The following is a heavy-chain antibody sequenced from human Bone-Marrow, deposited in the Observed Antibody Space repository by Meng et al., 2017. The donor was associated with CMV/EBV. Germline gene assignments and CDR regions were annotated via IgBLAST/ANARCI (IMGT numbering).Heavy chain of an antibody. J-gene: IGHJ4*02. CDR2: INPNSGGT. D-gene: IGHD3-22*01. Sequence: ASVKVSCKASGYTFTSYGISWVRQAPGQGLEWMGWINPNSGGTNYAQKFQGRVTMTRDTSISTAYMELSRLRSDDTAVYYCARVGDYYDSSGYWDWGQGPLVTVSS. CDR1: GYTFTSYG. V-gene: IGHV1-2*02. CDR3: ARVGDYYDSSGYWD.